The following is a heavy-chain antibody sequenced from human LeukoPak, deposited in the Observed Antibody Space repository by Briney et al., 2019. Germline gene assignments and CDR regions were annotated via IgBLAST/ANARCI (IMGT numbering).Heavy chain of an antibody. V-gene: IGHV3-7*01. CDR1: GFTISSYW. CDR3: ARHLSGVTGYSYGRGIDY. J-gene: IGHJ4*02. CDR2: IKKDGSEN. Sequence: GGSLRLSCAASGFTISSYWMSWVRQAPGKGLEWVANIKKDGSENYYVDYVKGRFTTSRDNAKTSLYLPMKRLRAEDTAVYYCARHLSGVTGYSYGRGIDYWGQGTLVTVSS. D-gene: IGHD5-18*01.